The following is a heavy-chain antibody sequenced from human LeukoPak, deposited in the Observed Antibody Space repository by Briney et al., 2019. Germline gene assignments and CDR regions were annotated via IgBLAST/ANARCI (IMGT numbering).Heavy chain of an antibody. J-gene: IGHJ4*02. CDR2: IYSSGST. CDR1: GGSINSYY. V-gene: IGHV4-4*07. D-gene: IGHD5-12*01. CDR3: ARVDIRTAFFDY. Sequence: SETLSLTCTVSGGSINSYYWSWIRQPAGKGLEWIGRIYSSGSTGYNPSLKSRVTMSLDTSKNQFSLNLSSVTAADAAVYYCARVDIRTAFFDYWGQGTLVTVSS.